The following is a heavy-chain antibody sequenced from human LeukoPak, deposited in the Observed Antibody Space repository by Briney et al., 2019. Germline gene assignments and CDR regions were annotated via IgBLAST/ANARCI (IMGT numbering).Heavy chain of an antibody. Sequence: SETLSLTCAVYGGSFSGYYWSWIPQPPGKGLEWIGEINHSGSTNYNPSLKSRVTISVDTSKNQFSLKLSSVTAADTAVYYCARGRGSADYWGQGTLVTVSS. V-gene: IGHV4-34*01. D-gene: IGHD3-10*01. CDR2: INHSGST. CDR3: ARGRGSADY. J-gene: IGHJ4*02. CDR1: GGSFSGYY.